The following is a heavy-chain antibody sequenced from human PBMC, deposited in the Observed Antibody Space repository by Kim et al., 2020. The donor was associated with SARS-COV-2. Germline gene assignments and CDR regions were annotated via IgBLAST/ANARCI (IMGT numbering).Heavy chain of an antibody. V-gene: IGHV1-69*13. CDR1: GGTFSSYA. Sequence: SVKVSCKASGGTFSSYAISWVRQAPGQGLEWMGGIIPIFGTANYAQKFQGRVTITADESTSTAYMELSSLRSEDTAVYYCWNSGRYSSSWYKAGGADFDYWGQGTLVTVSS. CDR3: WNSGRYSSSWYKAGGADFDY. CDR2: IIPIFGTA. D-gene: IGHD6-13*01. J-gene: IGHJ4*02.